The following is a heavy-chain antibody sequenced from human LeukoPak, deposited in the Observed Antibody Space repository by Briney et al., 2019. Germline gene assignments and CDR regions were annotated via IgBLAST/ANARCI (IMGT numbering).Heavy chain of an antibody. D-gene: IGHD3-9*01. CDR3: ARSTSALRYFDWLSIGDYYYMDV. V-gene: IGHV3-11*04. J-gene: IGHJ6*03. CDR2: ISSSGSTI. Sequence: GGSLRLSCAASGFTFSDYYMSWVRQAPGKGLEWVSYISSSGSTIYYADSVKGRFTISRDNAKNSLYLQMNSLRAEDTAVYYCARSTSALRYFDWLSIGDYYYMDVWGKGTTVTVSS. CDR1: GFTFSDYY.